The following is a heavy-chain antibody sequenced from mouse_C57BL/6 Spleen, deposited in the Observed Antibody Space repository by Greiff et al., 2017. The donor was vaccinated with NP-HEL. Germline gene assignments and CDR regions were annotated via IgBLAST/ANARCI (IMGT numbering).Heavy chain of an antibody. CDR3: SKGTGTYFDY. V-gene: IGHV1-22*01. J-gene: IGHJ2*01. Sequence: EVQLQQSGPELVKPGASVKMSCKASGYTFTDYNMHWVKQSHGKSLEWIGYINPNNGGTSYNQKFKGKATLTVNKSSSTAYMELRSLTSEDSAVYYCSKGTGTYFDYWGQGTTLTVSS. CDR2: INPNNGGT. D-gene: IGHD4-1*01. CDR1: GYTFTDYN.